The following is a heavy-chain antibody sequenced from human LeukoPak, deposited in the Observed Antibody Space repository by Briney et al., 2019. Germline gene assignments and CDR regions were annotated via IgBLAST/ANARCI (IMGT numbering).Heavy chain of an antibody. CDR1: GFTFSGSA. V-gene: IGHV3-73*01. CDR2: IRSKANSYAT. Sequence: PGGSLRLSCAASGFTFSGSAMHWVRQASGKGLEWVGRIRSKANSYATAYAASVKGRSTISRDDSKNTAYLQMNSLKTEDTAVYYCTSSGWYRSGDYWGQGTLVTVSS. D-gene: IGHD6-19*01. CDR3: TSSGWYRSGDY. J-gene: IGHJ4*02.